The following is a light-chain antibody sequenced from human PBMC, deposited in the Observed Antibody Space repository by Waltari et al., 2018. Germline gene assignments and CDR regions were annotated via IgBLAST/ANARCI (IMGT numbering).Light chain of an antibody. CDR3: MQRTNWPLT. CDR1: QSVRTF. V-gene: IGKV3-11*01. J-gene: IGKJ4*01. Sequence: EVVLTQSPATLSLSPGERATLCCRARQSVRTFLVWYQQKPGPGPRPLIYDASNRATGIPTRFSGGGSGTDFTLTISSLEPEDFAVYYCMQRTNWPLTFGGGTKVEIK. CDR2: DAS.